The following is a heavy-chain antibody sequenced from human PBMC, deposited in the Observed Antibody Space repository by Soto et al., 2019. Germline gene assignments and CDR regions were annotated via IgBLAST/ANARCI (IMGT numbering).Heavy chain of an antibody. Sequence: PSETLSLTCAVSGGSISSSNWWSWVRQPPGKGLEWIGEIYHSGSTNYNPSLKSRVTISVDKSKNQFSLKLSSVTAADTAVYYCARVKRYDFWSGHHYYGMDVWGQGTTVTVSS. J-gene: IGHJ6*02. CDR3: ARVKRYDFWSGHHYYGMDV. CDR2: IYHSGST. CDR1: GGSISSSNW. D-gene: IGHD3-3*01. V-gene: IGHV4-4*02.